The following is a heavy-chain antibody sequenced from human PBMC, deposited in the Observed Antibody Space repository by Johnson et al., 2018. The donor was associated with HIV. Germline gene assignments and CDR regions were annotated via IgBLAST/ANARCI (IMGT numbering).Heavy chain of an antibody. J-gene: IGHJ3*02. V-gene: IGHV3-30*04. CDR2: ISYDGSNK. CDR3: ARELRGVISPPRAFGI. CDR1: GFTFSSYA. D-gene: IGHD3-10*01. Sequence: QVQLVESGGGVVQPGRSLRLSCAASGFTFSSYAMHWVRQAPGKGLAWVAVISYDGSNKYYADSVKGRFSIYRDNAKNSLYLQMNSLRAEDTALYSCARELRGVISPPRAFGIWGQGTMVTVSS.